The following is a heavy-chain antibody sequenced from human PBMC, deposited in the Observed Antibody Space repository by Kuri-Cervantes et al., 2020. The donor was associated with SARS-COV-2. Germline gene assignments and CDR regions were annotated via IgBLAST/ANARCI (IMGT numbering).Heavy chain of an antibody. J-gene: IGHJ3*02. CDR2: INPDGSYT. V-gene: IGHV3-74*01. Sequence: GESLKISCAASGSTFSGHWIHWVRQAPGKGLVWVSRINPDGSYTNNADSVKGRFTLSRDNAKNSLYVQMDSLRAEDTAVYYCASAYGPGTLDIWGQGTMVTVSS. CDR1: GSTFSGHW. CDR3: ASAYGPGTLDI. D-gene: IGHD3-10*01.